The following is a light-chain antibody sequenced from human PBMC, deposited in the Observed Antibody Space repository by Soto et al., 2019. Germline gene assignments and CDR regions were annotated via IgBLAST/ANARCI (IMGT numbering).Light chain of an antibody. CDR3: QQYESYPLT. Sequence: DIQMTQSPSTLSASVGDRVTITCRASQRISIWLAWYQQKPGKVPKLLIYKPPSLESGVPSRFSGSGSGTELTLTICSLQTDDFATYYCQQYESYPLTFGGGTKVEIK. CDR2: KPP. CDR1: QRISIW. V-gene: IGKV1-5*03. J-gene: IGKJ4*01.